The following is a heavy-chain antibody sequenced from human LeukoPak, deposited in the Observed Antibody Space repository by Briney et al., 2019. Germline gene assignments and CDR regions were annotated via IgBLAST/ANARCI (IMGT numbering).Heavy chain of an antibody. CDR1: GGSFSGYY. CDR2: INHSGST. Sequence: SETLSLTCAVYGGSFSGYYWSWIRQPPGKGLEWIGEINHSGSTNYNPSLKSRVTISVDTSKNQFSLKLSSVTAADTAVYYCARVWPMIVVVIKLGNRYNWFDPWGQGTLVTVSS. J-gene: IGHJ5*02. CDR3: ARVWPMIVVVIKLGNRYNWFDP. V-gene: IGHV4-34*01. D-gene: IGHD3-22*01.